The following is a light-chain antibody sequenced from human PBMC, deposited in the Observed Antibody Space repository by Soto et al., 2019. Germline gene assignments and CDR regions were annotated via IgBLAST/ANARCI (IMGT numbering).Light chain of an antibody. CDR3: QQYDGSPIT. J-gene: IGKJ5*01. CDR2: GAS. V-gene: IGKV3-20*01. Sequence: EIVLTQSPGTLSLSPGEGATLSCRASQSISSNFLAWYQQKRGQAPRLLIHGASNRATGIPDRFSGSGSGTDFTLTISRVEPEDFALYICQQYDGSPITFGQGTRLRL. CDR1: QSISSNF.